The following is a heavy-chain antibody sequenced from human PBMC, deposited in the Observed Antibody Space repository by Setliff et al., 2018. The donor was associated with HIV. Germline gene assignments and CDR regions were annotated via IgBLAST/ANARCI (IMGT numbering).Heavy chain of an antibody. J-gene: IGHJ6*02. CDR1: GSTFSNYD. CDR3: AKDFYGMDV. CDR2: VSGSGGFT. Sequence: PSETLSLSCAASGSTFSNYDMTWVRQAPGKGLEWVSGVSGSGGFTSYADSVKGRFTISRDDSKNTLYLQMNSLRAEDTAVYYCAKDFYGMDVWGQGTTVTVSS. V-gene: IGHV3-23*01.